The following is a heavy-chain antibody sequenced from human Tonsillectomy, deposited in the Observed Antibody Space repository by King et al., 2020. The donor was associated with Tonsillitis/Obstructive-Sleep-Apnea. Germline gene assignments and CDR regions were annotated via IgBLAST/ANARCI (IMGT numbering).Heavy chain of an antibody. J-gene: IGHJ4*01. D-gene: IGHD3-3*01. CDR1: DGSISSSTYY. CDR2: IYYSGIT. V-gene: IGHV4-39*01. Sequence: LQLQESGPGLVKPSETLSLTCTVSDGSISSSTYYWGWIRQPPGKGLEWIGTIYYSGITYYNPSLKSRVTISVDTSKNQFSLKLSFVTAADTAVYYCARKRGFGFFFDYWGQGTLVPGSS. CDR3: ARKRGFGFFFDY.